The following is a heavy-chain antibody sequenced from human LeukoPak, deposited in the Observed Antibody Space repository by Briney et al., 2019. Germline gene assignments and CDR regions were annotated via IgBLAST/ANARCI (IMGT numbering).Heavy chain of an antibody. CDR3: AKEILGSGWYGDFDY. D-gene: IGHD6-19*01. J-gene: IGHJ4*02. V-gene: IGHV3-9*01. CDR2: ISWNSGSI. CDR1: EFTFDDYA. Sequence: PGGSLRLSCAASEFTFDDYAMHWVRQAPGKGLEWVSGISWNSGSIGYADSVKGRFTISRDNAKNSLYLQMNSLRAEDTALYYCAKEILGSGWYGDFDYWGQGTLVTVSS.